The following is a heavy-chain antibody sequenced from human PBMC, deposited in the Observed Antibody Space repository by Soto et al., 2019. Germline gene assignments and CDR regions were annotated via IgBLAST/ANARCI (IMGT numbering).Heavy chain of an antibody. CDR1: GGSFSGYH. CDR2: INHSGST. J-gene: IGHJ4*02. Sequence: TLSLTCAVYGGSFSGYHWSWIRQTPGKGLEWIGEINHSGSTNSTPSLTSRATISVDTPQKQLSLKLDSVTAADTAVYYCARAAMWFDYWGQGTLVTVSS. V-gene: IGHV4-34*01. CDR3: ARAAMWFDY. D-gene: IGHD5-18*01.